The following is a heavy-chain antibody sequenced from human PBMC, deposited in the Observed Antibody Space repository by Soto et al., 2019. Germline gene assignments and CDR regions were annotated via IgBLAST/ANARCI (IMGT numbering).Heavy chain of an antibody. D-gene: IGHD5-12*01. CDR2: ITAENGNT. V-gene: IGHV1-18*04. CDR1: GYSFTSYG. Sequence: QIQLVQSGAEVKKPGASVKVSCKASGYSFTSYGITWVRQAPGQGPEWLGWITAENGNTNYAQKFQGRSTMTTDTSTHTAFMELRGLRSDDTAVYYCARVVLEWLPTSGFDCWGQGTLVTVSS. J-gene: IGHJ4*02. CDR3: ARVVLEWLPTSGFDC.